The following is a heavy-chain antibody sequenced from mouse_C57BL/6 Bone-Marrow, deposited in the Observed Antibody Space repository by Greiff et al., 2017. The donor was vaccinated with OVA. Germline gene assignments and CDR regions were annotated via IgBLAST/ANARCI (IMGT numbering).Heavy chain of an antibody. CDR3: ARDYYGNYLDY. D-gene: IGHD2-1*01. Sequence: VQLQQPGAELVMPGASVKLSCKASGYTFTSYWMHWVKQRPGQGLEWIGEIDPSDSYTNYNQKFKGKFTLTVDNSSSTAYMQLNSLTSEDSAVYCCARDYYGNYLDYWGQGTTLTVSS. V-gene: IGHV1-69*01. CDR2: IDPSDSYT. J-gene: IGHJ2*01. CDR1: GYTFTSYW.